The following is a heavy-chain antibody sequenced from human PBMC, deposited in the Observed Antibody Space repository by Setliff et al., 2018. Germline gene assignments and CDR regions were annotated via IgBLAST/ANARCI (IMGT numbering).Heavy chain of an antibody. V-gene: IGHV4-61*09. J-gene: IGHJ4*02. Sequence: SETLSLTCSVSGGSISSGGFYWSWTRQSAGRGLEWIGHFHTGGATDYNLSLKSRVTISLDSSKNQFSLRLSSVTAADAAVYFCARESATIGEFPLYYFDKWGQGIPVTAPQ. CDR2: FHTGGAT. CDR1: GGSISSGGFY. D-gene: IGHD3-10*01. CDR3: ARESATIGEFPLYYFDK.